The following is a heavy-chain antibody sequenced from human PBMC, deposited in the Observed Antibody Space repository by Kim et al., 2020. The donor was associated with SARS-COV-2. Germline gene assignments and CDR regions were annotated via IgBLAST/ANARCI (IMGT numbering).Heavy chain of an antibody. J-gene: IGHJ4*02. CDR3: ARHEGRYCTNGVCYSLCYFDY. V-gene: IGHV4-39*01. D-gene: IGHD2-8*01. CDR2: IYYSGST. CDR1: GGSISSSSYY. Sequence: SETLSLTCTVSGGSISSSSYYWGWIRQPPGKGLEWIGSIYYSGSTYYNPSLKSRVTISVDTSKNQFSLKLSSVTAADTAVYYCARHEGRYCTNGVCYSLCYFDYWGQGTLVTVSS.